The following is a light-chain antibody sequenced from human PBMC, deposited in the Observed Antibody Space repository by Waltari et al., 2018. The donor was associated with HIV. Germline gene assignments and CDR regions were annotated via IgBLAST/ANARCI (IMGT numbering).Light chain of an antibody. Sequence: DIQMTQSPSSLSASVADRVTITCRASHSISSYLNWYQHKPGKAPKLLIYFASSLQSGVPSRFSGSGSGTDFTLTISSLQPEDFSTYYCQQSYSTPPYTFGQGTKLEIK. V-gene: IGKV1-39*01. J-gene: IGKJ2*01. CDR1: HSISSY. CDR2: FAS. CDR3: QQSYSTPPYT.